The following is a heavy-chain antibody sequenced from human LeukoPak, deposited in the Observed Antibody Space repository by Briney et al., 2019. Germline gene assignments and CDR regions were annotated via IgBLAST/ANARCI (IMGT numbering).Heavy chain of an antibody. CDR2: IYSGGST. CDR1: GFTVSSNY. J-gene: IGHJ4*02. V-gene: IGHV3-53*01. D-gene: IGHD2-2*02. CDR3: AREGAAAISDY. Sequence: GGSLRLSCAASGFTVSSNYMSWVRQAPGKGLEWVSVIYSGGSTYYADSVKGRFTISRDNSKNTLYLQMNSLRAEDTAVYYCAREGAAAISDYWGQGTLVTVSS.